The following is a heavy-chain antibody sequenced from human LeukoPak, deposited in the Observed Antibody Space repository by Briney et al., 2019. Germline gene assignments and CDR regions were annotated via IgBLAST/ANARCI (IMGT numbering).Heavy chain of an antibody. V-gene: IGHV3-21*04. D-gene: IGHD3-3*01. CDR1: GFTFSSYS. J-gene: IGHJ4*02. CDR3: AKSRYDFWSGSGRGPFDY. Sequence: GGSLRLSCAASGFTFSSYSMNWVRQAPGKGLEWVSSISSSRTYIYYADSVKGRFTISRDNAKDSLFLQLNSLRAEDTAVYYCAKSRYDFWSGSGRGPFDYWGQGTLVTVSS. CDR2: ISSSRTYI.